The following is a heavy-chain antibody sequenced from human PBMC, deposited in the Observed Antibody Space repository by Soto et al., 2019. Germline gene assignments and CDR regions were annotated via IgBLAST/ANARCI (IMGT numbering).Heavy chain of an antibody. V-gene: IGHV4-39*01. D-gene: IGHD3-9*01. CDR1: GGSISSSSYY. CDR3: ARHRGDVLRYFDWSREITHFDY. J-gene: IGHJ4*02. Sequence: PSETLSLTCTVSGGSISSSSYYWGWIRQPPGKGLEWIGSIYYSGSTYYNPSLKSRVTISVDTSKNQFSLKLSSVTAADTAVYYCARHRGDVLRYFDWSREITHFDYWGQGTLVTVSS. CDR2: IYYSGST.